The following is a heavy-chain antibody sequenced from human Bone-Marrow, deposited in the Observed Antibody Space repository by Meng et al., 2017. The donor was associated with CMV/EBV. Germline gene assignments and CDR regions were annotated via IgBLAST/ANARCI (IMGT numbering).Heavy chain of an antibody. D-gene: IGHD3-3*01. CDR2: IIPILGIA. J-gene: IGHJ3*02. Sequence: SVKVSCKASGYTFTSYDINWVRQAPGQGLEWMGGIIPILGIANYAQKFQGRVTITADKSTSTAYMELSSLRSEDTAVYYCARRRQTDYDFWSGYSAPDAFDIWGQGTMVTVSS. V-gene: IGHV1-69*10. CDR1: GYTFTSYD. CDR3: ARRRQTDYDFWSGYSAPDAFDI.